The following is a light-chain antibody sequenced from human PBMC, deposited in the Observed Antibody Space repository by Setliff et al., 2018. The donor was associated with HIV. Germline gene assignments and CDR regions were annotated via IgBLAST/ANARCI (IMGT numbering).Light chain of an antibody. Sequence: QSALTQPRSVSGSPGQSVTISCTGSTSDVAVYNYVSWYQQHPGTAPKLVIYDVAKRPSGVPDRFSGSKSGDTASLTISGLQSEDEADYYCSTWDDRFNAVVFGGGTKVTVL. V-gene: IGLV2-11*01. CDR2: DVA. J-gene: IGLJ2*01. CDR1: TSDVAVYNY. CDR3: STWDDRFNAVV.